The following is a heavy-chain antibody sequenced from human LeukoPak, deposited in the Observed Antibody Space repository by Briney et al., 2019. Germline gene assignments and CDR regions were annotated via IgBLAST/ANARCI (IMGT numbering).Heavy chain of an antibody. CDR3: ARDLPYLNKLFDY. CDR2: TYYRSKWYN. CDR1: GDSVSSNSAA. D-gene: IGHD2/OR15-2a*01. V-gene: IGHV6-1*01. J-gene: IGHJ4*02. Sequence: SQTLSLTCAISGDSVSSNSAAWNWTRQSPSRGLEWLGRTYYRSKWYNDYAVSVKSRITINPDTSKNQFSLQLNSVTPEDTAVYYCARDLPYLNKLFDYWGQGTLVTVSS.